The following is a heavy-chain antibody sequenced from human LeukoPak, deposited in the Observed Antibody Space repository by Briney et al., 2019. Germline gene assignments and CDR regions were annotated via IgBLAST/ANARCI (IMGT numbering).Heavy chain of an antibody. CDR1: GFTVNCNY. D-gene: IGHD2-15*01. CDR2: LYSDGRT. J-gene: IGHJ4*02. Sequence: PGGSLRLSCAASGFTVNCNYMNWVRQAPGKGLEWVSVLYSDGRTYYADSVKGRLTISRDTSKNTLYLQVNSLRAEDTAVYYCARGGGYYPIDYWGQGTLVTVSS. CDR3: ARGGGYYPIDY. V-gene: IGHV3-53*01.